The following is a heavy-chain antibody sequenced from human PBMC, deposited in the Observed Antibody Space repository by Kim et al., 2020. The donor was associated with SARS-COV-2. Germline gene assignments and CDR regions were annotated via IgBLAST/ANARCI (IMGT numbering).Heavy chain of an antibody. CDR3: AALPPDIVVVPAAKHRTDWFDP. D-gene: IGHD2-2*01. J-gene: IGHJ5*02. CDR1: GFTFTSSA. CDR2: IVVGSGNT. Sequence: SVKVSCKASGFTFTSSAVQWVRQARGQRLEWIGWIVVGSGNTNYAQKFQERVTITRDMSTSTAYMELSSLRSEDTAVYYCAALPPDIVVVPAAKHRTDWFDPWGQGTLVTVSS. V-gene: IGHV1-58*01.